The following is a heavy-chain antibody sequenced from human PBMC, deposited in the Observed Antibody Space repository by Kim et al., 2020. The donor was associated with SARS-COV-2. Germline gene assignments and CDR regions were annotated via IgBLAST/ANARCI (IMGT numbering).Heavy chain of an antibody. V-gene: IGHV4-39*01. CDR3: ARSPVGSYFFDY. Sequence: SYNTTHKSPVTLSVNTSKNQFSRKLSSVTAPDTAVYYCARSPVGSYFFDYWGQGALVTVSS. D-gene: IGHD1-26*01. J-gene: IGHJ4*02.